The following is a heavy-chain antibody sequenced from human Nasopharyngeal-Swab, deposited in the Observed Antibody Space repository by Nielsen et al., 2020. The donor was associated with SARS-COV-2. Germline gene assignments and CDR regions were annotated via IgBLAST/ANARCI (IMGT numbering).Heavy chain of an antibody. CDR2: IYYSGST. J-gene: IGHJ4*02. CDR3: ARDGYASRIDY. D-gene: IGHD3-16*01. Sequence: RQAPGKGLEWIGYIYYSGSTNYNPSLKSRVTISVDTSKNQFSLKVSSVTAADTAVYYCARDGYASRIDYWGQGTLVTVSS. V-gene: IGHV4-59*01.